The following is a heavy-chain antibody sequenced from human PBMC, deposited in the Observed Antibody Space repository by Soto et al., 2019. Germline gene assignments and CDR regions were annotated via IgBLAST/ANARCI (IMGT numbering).Heavy chain of an antibody. CDR1: GFSLSATGMR. CDR2: IDWEDDK. Sequence: SCPTLVNPTQTLTLTCTVSGFSLSATGMRVSWIRQPPGKALEWLARIDWEDDKLYSTSLKTRLTISKDTSKSQVVLTMTNMDPVDTATYYCARAFYGMDVWGQGTTVTVSS. J-gene: IGHJ6*02. V-gene: IGHV2-70*04. CDR3: ARAFYGMDV.